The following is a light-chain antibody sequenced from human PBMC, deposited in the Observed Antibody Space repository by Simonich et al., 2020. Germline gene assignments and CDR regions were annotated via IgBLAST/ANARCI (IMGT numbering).Light chain of an antibody. J-gene: IGLJ3*02. CDR1: SSNVGGYNY. Sequence: QSALTQPASVSGSPGQSITISCTGTSSNVGGYNYVSWYQQHPGKAPKLMLYDVSKRPSGVPDRFSGSKSGNPASLTISGLQAEDEADYYCCSYAGSYTFEVFGGGTKLTVL. V-gene: IGLV2-11*01. CDR2: DVS. CDR3: CSYAGSYTFEV.